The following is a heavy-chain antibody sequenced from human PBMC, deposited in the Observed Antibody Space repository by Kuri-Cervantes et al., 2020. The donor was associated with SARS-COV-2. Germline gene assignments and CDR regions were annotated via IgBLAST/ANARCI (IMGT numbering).Heavy chain of an antibody. D-gene: IGHD3-22*01. CDR3: ARGGDYYDSSGYYPNWFDP. CDR2: ISSSSSYI. Sequence: GESLKISCAASGFTFSSYSMNWVRQAPGKGLEWVSSISSSSSYIYYADSVKGRFTISRGNAKNSLYLQMNSLRAEDTAVHYCARGGDYYDSSGYYPNWFDPWGQGTLVTVSS. CDR1: GFTFSSYS. J-gene: IGHJ5*02. V-gene: IGHV3-21*01.